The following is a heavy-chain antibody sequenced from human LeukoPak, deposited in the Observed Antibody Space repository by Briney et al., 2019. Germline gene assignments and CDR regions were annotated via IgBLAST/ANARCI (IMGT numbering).Heavy chain of an antibody. Sequence: ASVKVSCKASGYTFTSYDINWVRQATGQGLEWMGWMNPNSGNTGYAQKFQGRVTMTRNTSISTAYMELSSLRSEDTAVYYCATLYGLELPKGGFDPWGQGTLVTVSS. V-gene: IGHV1-8*01. J-gene: IGHJ5*02. CDR3: ATLYGLELPKGGFDP. CDR1: GYTFTSYD. D-gene: IGHD1-7*01. CDR2: MNPNSGNT.